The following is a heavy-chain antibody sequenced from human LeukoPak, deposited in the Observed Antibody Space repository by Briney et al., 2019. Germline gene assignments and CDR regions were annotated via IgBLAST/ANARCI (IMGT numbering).Heavy chain of an antibody. CDR3: ARDRWLYYDYIWGSYRYTRTFDP. Sequence: PSETLSLTCAVYGGSFSGYYWSWIRQPPGKGLEWIGEINHSGSTNYNPSLKSRVTISVDTSKNQFSLKLSSVTAADTAVYYCARDRWLYYDYIWGSYRYTRTFDPWGQGTLVTVSS. CDR1: GGSFSGYY. V-gene: IGHV4-34*01. J-gene: IGHJ5*02. CDR2: INHSGST. D-gene: IGHD3-16*02.